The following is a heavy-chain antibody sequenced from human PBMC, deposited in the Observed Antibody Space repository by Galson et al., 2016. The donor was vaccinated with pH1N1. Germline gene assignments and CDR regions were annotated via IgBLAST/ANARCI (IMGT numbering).Heavy chain of an antibody. J-gene: IGHJ4*02. Sequence: ETLSLTCSVSDDSISRTPFYWGWIREAPGKGLEWIGNVYYNGVTFYNPSPESRLTISVDTSKRQFSLKLTSVPAADTSMYYCARQERFGYDATGTFDYWGRGLLVIVSS. D-gene: IGHD5-12*01. CDR3: ARQERFGYDATGTFDY. CDR1: DDSISRTPFY. V-gene: IGHV4-39*01. CDR2: VYYNGVT.